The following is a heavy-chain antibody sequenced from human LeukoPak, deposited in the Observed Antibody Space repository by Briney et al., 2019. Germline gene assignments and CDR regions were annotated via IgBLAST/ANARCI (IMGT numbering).Heavy chain of an antibody. J-gene: IGHJ4*02. CDR1: GGSFSGYY. CDR3: ARMGYSSGWSRKIRSKY. CDR2: IYHSGST. D-gene: IGHD6-19*01. Sequence: SETLSLTCAVYGGSFSGYYWSWIRQPPGKGLEWIGEIYHSGSTNYNPSLKSRVTIPVDTSKNQFSLKLSYVTAADTGVYYCARMGYSSGWSRKIRSKYWGQGTLVTVPS. V-gene: IGHV4-34*01.